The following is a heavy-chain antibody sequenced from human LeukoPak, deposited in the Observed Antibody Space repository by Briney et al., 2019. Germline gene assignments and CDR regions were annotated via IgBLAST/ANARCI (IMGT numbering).Heavy chain of an antibody. V-gene: IGHV7-4-1*02. CDR2: INTNTGNP. J-gene: IGHJ5*02. CDR1: GYTFTSYA. D-gene: IGHD3-9*01. Sequence: SVKLSCNASGYTFTSYAMNWVPQAPGQGLEWMGWINTNTGNPTYTEGFTGRFVFSLHTSVTTAYLQISSLKADDTAVYYCAREGAEVVRYFDWLPPLQSYNWFDPWGQGTLVTVSS. CDR3: AREGAEVVRYFDWLPPLQSYNWFDP.